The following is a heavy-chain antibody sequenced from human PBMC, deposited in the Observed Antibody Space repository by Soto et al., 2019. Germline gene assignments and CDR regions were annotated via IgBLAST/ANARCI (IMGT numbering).Heavy chain of an antibody. J-gene: IGHJ4*02. Sequence: PSETLSLTCTVSGGSISANYWSWIRQSPGKGLEWIGYVYYSGSTVYNPSLKSRVSISADTSKNQFSLRLSSVTAADTAVYYCARDDKSCHYGTCSWHFNYWGQGALVTVSS. CDR1: GGSISANY. V-gene: IGHV4-59*01. CDR3: ARDDKSCHYGTCSWHFNY. D-gene: IGHD2-15*01. CDR2: VYYSGST.